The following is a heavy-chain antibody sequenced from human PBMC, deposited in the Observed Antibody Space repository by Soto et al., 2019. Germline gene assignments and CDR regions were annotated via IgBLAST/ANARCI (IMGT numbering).Heavy chain of an antibody. Sequence: QVQLVESGGGLVKPGGSLRLSCAASGFTFSDYYMSWIRQAPGKGLEWVSYISSFGTTIHHADSVKGRFTISRDNAKNSLHLQMHSLRAEDTAVYYCARAPYGFTSWFDSWGQGTLVTVSS. J-gene: IGHJ5*01. V-gene: IGHV3-11*01. D-gene: IGHD3-10*01. CDR1: GFTFSDYY. CDR3: ARAPYGFTSWFDS. CDR2: ISSFGTTI.